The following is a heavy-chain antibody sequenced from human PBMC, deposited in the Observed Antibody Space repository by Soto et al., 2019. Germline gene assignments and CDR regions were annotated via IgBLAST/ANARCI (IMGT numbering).Heavy chain of an antibody. J-gene: IGHJ4*02. CDR3: ARDAQGVVNNYFDY. Sequence: QVQLVESGGGVVQPGRSLRLSYAASGFTFSSYAMHWVRQAPGKGLEWVAVISYDGSNKYDEDSVKGRFTISRDNSKNTLYLQMNSLRAEDTAVYYCARDAQGVVNNYFDYWGQGTLVTVSS. D-gene: IGHD3-3*01. CDR1: GFTFSSYA. V-gene: IGHV3-30-3*01. CDR2: ISYDGSNK.